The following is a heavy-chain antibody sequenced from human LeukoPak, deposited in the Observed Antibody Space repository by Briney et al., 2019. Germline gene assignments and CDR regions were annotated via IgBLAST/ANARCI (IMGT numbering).Heavy chain of an antibody. CDR1: GYRFTTYW. Sequence: GESLKISFKGSGYRFTTYWIGWVRPMPGKGLEWMGIIYPGDSDTRYSPSFQGQVTISAARSISTAYLQWSSLKASDTAMYYCARGFYGGYYYYYYMDVWGKGTTVTVSS. CDR2: IYPGDSDT. V-gene: IGHV5-51*01. CDR3: ARGFYGGYYYYYYMDV. J-gene: IGHJ6*03. D-gene: IGHD4/OR15-4a*01.